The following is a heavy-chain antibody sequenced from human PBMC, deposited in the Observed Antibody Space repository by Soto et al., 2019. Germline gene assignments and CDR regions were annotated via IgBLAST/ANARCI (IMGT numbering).Heavy chain of an antibody. Sequence: GGSLRLSCAASGFTVSSNYMSWVRQAPGKGLEWVSVIYSGGSTDYADSVKGRFTISRDNSKNTLYLQMNSLRAEDTAVYYCARDRTYSSSAFDIWGQGTMVTVSS. V-gene: IGHV3-53*01. CDR3: ARDRTYSSSAFDI. D-gene: IGHD6-6*01. J-gene: IGHJ3*02. CDR1: GFTVSSNY. CDR2: IYSGGST.